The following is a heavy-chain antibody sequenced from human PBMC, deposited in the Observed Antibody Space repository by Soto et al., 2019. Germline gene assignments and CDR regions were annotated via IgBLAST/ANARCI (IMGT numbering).Heavy chain of an antibody. CDR3: SADLSTSSGYYYYYYGMDV. CDR2: IVVGSGNT. D-gene: IGHD2-2*01. Sequence: QMQLVQSGPEVKKPGTSVKVSCKASGFTFTSSAVQWVRQARGQRLEWIGWIVVGSGNTNYAQKFQERVTITRDMTKSTAYMELSSLRSEDKAVYYCSADLSTSSGYYYYYYGMDVWGQGTTVTVSS. CDR1: GFTFTSSA. J-gene: IGHJ6*02. V-gene: IGHV1-58*01.